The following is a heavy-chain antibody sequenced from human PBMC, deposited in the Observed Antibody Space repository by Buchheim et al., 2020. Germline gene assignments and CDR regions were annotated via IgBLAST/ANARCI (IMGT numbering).Heavy chain of an antibody. CDR1: GYTFTSYD. Sequence: QVQLVQSGAEVKKPGASVKVSCKASGYTFTSYDINWVRQATGQGLEWMGWMNPNSGNTGYAQKFQGRVHMTRNTSISTAYLELSSLRSEDTAVYYCARPTYLEWLPNPYYYYGMDVWGQGTT. CDR2: MNPNSGNT. V-gene: IGHV1-8*01. CDR3: ARPTYLEWLPNPYYYYGMDV. J-gene: IGHJ6*02. D-gene: IGHD3-3*01.